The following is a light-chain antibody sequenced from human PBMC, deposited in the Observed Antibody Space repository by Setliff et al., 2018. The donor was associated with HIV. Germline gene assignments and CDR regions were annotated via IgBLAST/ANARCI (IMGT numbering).Light chain of an antibody. J-gene: IGLJ1*01. Sequence: QSVLTQPASVSGSPGQSITISCTGTNSDVGGYNYVSWYQHHPGKAPKLMIFAVSNRPSGVSHRFSGSKSGNTASLTISGLQAEDEADYYCETWDSSLSAYVFGTGTKVTVL. CDR2: AVS. CDR1: NSDVGGYNY. V-gene: IGLV2-14*01. CDR3: ETWDSSLSAYV.